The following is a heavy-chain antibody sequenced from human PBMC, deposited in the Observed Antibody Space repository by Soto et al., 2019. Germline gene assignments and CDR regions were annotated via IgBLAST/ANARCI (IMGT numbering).Heavy chain of an antibody. J-gene: IGHJ4*03. D-gene: IGHD3-3*01. V-gene: IGHV4-39*01. Sequence: SETLSLTCPLSGCSITSGGDFWDWIRKHPGKGLEWIGTAHYTGGTYYSPSPRSRVTISVDTSKNLCSLKMTSASATDTAVDVCAKREDSSRFGGLVIWGQGTVVTVYS. CDR2: AHYTGGT. CDR1: GCSITSGGDF. CDR3: AKREDSSRFGGLVI.